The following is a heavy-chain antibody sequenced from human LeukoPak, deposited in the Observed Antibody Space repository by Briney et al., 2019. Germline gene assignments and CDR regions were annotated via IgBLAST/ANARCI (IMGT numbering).Heavy chain of an antibody. V-gene: IGHV1-2*02. CDR1: GYTFTGYY. D-gene: IGHD6-13*01. CDR3: ARALYSSSWYSGY. CDR2: INPNSGGT. J-gene: IGHJ4*02. Sequence: ASVKVFCKASGYTFTGYYMHWVRQAPGQGLEWMGWINPNSGGTNYAQKFQGRVTMTRDTSISTAYMELSRLRSDDTAVYYCARALYSSSWYSGYRGQGTLVTVSS.